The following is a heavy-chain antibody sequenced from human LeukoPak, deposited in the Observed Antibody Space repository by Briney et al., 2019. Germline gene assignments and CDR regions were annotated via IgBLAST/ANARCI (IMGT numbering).Heavy chain of an antibody. Sequence: SETLSLTCTVSVGSISSYYGSWIRQPPGKGLEWIGYIYYSGSTNYNPSLKSRVTISVDTSKNQFSLKLSSVTAADTAVYYCARDGSRVGGNAFDIWGQGTMVSVSS. J-gene: IGHJ3*02. V-gene: IGHV4-59*01. D-gene: IGHD3-10*01. CDR3: ARDGSRVGGNAFDI. CDR2: IYYSGST. CDR1: VGSISSYY.